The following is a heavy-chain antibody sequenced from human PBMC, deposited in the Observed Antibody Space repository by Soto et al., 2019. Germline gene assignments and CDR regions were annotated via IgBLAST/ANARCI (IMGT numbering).Heavy chain of an antibody. CDR3: AKGGDLWFGDGVIYMDV. J-gene: IGHJ6*03. CDR2: ISYDGSNK. D-gene: IGHD3-10*01. CDR1: GFTFSSYG. Sequence: GGSLRLSCAASGFTFSSYGMHWVRQAPGKGLEWVAVISYDGSNKYYADSGKGRLTISRDDSKNRLYLQMNSLRAEDTAVYYCAKGGDLWFGDGVIYMDVWGKGTTVTVSS. V-gene: IGHV3-30*18.